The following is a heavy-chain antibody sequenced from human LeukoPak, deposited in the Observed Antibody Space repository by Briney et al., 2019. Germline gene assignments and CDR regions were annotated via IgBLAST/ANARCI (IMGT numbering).Heavy chain of an antibody. CDR1: GYTFTGYY. D-gene: IGHD1-7*01. J-gene: IGHJ4*02. V-gene: IGHV1-2*02. CDR3: ARAFEPGTTTSSDY. CDR2: INPNSGGT. Sequence: GASVKVSCKASGYTFTGYYMHWVRQAPGQGLEWMGWINPNSGGTNYAQKFQGRVTMTRDTSISTAYMELSRLRSDDTAVYYCARAFEPGTTTSSDYWGQGTLVTVSS.